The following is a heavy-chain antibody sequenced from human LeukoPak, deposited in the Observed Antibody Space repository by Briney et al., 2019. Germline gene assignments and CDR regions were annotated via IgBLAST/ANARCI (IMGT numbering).Heavy chain of an antibody. D-gene: IGHD3-10*01. Sequence: GGSLRLSCAASGFTFSNAWMSWVRQAPGKGLEWVGHIKSKTDGGTTDYAAPVKGSFTISRDDSTNPLYLQMHSLNSDHTPVFYCTTYGSVRKFDYWGQGSLVTVSS. CDR1: GFTFSNAW. CDR3: TTYGSVRKFDY. V-gene: IGHV3-15*01. CDR2: IKSKTDGGTT. J-gene: IGHJ4*02.